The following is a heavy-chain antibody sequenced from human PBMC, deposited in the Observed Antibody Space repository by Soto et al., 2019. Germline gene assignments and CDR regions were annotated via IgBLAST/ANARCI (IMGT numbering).Heavy chain of an antibody. CDR1: GFSLSTSGMR. D-gene: IGHD6-19*01. CDR3: ARIGYNSGYYYFDN. Sequence: SCPTLVNPTQTLTLTCTFSGFSLSTSGMRVSWIRQPPGKALEWLARIDWGDDKFYRTSLKTRLTISKDTSKNQVVLTMTNMDPVDTATYYCARIGYNSGYYYFDNWGQGTLVTVYS. J-gene: IGHJ4*02. CDR2: IDWGDDK. V-gene: IGHV2-70*04.